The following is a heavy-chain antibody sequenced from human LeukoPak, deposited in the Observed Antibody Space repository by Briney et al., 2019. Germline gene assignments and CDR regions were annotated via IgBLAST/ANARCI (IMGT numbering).Heavy chain of an antibody. D-gene: IGHD4-23*01. Sequence: ASVKVSCKASGYTFTGYYMHWVRQAPGQGLEWMGWINPNSGGTNYAQKFQGRVTMTRDTSISTAYMELSRLRSDDTAVYYCAREPFDYGGNLDDYWGQGTLVTVSS. V-gene: IGHV1-2*02. CDR3: AREPFDYGGNLDDY. CDR2: INPNSGGT. J-gene: IGHJ4*02. CDR1: GYTFTGYY.